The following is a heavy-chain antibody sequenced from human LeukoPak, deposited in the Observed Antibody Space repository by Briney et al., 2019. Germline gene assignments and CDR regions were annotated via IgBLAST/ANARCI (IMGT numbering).Heavy chain of an antibody. CDR1: GYTFTGYY. CDR3: ARDHNYDFWSGYYRGSDYYYYMDV. CDR2: INPNSGGT. D-gene: IGHD3-3*01. Sequence: ASVTVSCKASGYTFTGYYMHWVRQAPGQGLEWMGWINPNSGGTNYAQKFQGRVTMTRDTSISTAYMELSRLRSDDTAVYYCARDHNYDFWSGYYRGSDYYYYMDVWGKGTTVTVSS. J-gene: IGHJ6*03. V-gene: IGHV1-2*02.